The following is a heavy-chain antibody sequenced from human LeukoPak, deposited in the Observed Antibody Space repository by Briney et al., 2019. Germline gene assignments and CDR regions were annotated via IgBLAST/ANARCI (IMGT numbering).Heavy chain of an antibody. J-gene: IGHJ4*02. CDR1: GFTFTSNV. Sequence: GGSLRLSCAVSGFTFTSNVMSWVRQAPGKGLEWVSTISPGAGSTNYADAVKGRFTISRDNSKNTLFLQMSSLRAEDTAVYYCARLDSSGHRRVLDYWGQGTLVTVSS. V-gene: IGHV3-23*01. CDR3: ARLDSSGHRRVLDY. CDR2: ISPGAGST. D-gene: IGHD3-22*01.